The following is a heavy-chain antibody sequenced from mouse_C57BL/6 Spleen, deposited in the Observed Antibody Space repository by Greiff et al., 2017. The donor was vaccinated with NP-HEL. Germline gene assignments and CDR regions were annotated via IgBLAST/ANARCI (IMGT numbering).Heavy chain of an antibody. Sequence: VHLVESGPGLVAPSQSLSITCTVSGFSLTSYGVHWVRQPPGKGLEWLVVIWRDGSTTYNSALKSSLSISKDNSKSQIFLKMNSLHTDDTAMYYCARGGDYDGVYYYAMDYWGQGTSVTVSS. D-gene: IGHD2-4*01. CDR3: ARGGDYDGVYYYAMDY. V-gene: IGHV2-6*03. CDR2: IWRDGST. CDR1: GFSLTSYG. J-gene: IGHJ4*01.